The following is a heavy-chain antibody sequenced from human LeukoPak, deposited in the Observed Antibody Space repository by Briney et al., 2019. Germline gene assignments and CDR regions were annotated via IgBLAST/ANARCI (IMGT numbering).Heavy chain of an antibody. V-gene: IGHV4-38-2*02. J-gene: IGHJ6*03. CDR2: IYHSGST. Sequence: SETLSLTCTVSGYSISSGYYWGWIRQPPGKGLEWIGSIYHSGSTYYNPSLKSRVTISVDTSKNQFSLKLSSVTAADTAVYYCARVPTYYDILTGGGPYNYMDVWGKGTTVIVSS. CDR1: GYSISSGYY. CDR3: ARVPTYYDILTGGGPYNYMDV. D-gene: IGHD3-9*01.